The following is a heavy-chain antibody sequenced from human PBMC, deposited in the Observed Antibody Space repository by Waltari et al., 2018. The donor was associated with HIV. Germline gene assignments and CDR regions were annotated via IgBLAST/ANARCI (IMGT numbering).Heavy chain of an antibody. CDR1: GDSVTSSGFY. J-gene: IGHJ5*02. CDR2: IYFAGGT. V-gene: IGHV4-39*01. Sequence: QLQLQESGPGLVKPSETLSLTCTVSGDSVTSSGFYWGWIRQPPGKGLEWIGAIYFAGGTFYNPSLKSRVTMSVDTSMNQFSLKLTSVTAADRAVYYCARRHSSWSWFDPWGQGTLVTVSS. D-gene: IGHD6-13*01. CDR3: ARRHSSWSWFDP.